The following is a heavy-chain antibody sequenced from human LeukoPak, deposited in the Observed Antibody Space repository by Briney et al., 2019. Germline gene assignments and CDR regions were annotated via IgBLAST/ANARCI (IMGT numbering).Heavy chain of an antibody. CDR2: ISYSGPS. Sequence: PSGTLSLTCTVSGGSINSSSYYWGWIRQPPGKGLEWIGSISYSGPSYYNPSLKSRVTISVDTSRNQFSLNLSSVTAADTAVYYCARGGSSCYGMDVWGQGTTVTVSS. V-gene: IGHV4-39*02. J-gene: IGHJ6*02. CDR3: ARGGSSCYGMDV. D-gene: IGHD6-13*01. CDR1: GGSINSSSYY.